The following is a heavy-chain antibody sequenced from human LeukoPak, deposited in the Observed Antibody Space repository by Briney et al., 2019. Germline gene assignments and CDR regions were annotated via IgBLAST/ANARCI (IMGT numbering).Heavy chain of an antibody. CDR1: GFTFNYYW. CDR2: IKQDGSEK. Sequence: GGSLRLSCAASGFTFNYYWMSWVRQAPGKGLEWVANIKQDGSEKFYVDSVKGRFTISRDNAKNSLDLQMNSLRAEDMALYYCAKESTPIAARGYFDYWGQGTLVTVSS. D-gene: IGHD6-6*01. CDR3: AKESTPIAARGYFDY. V-gene: IGHV3-7*03. J-gene: IGHJ4*02.